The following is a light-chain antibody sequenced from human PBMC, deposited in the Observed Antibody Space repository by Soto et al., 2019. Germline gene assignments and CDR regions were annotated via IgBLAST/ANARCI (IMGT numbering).Light chain of an antibody. CDR3: QQYSSLWT. CDR1: QSVSNNY. Sequence: EIVLTQSPGTLSLSPGERATLSCRTSQSVSNNYLAWYQQKPGQAPRLLIYGASSRATGIPDRFSGSGSETDFTLSISRLEPEDFAVYYCQQYSSLWTFGQGTKVEIK. CDR2: GAS. V-gene: IGKV3-20*01. J-gene: IGKJ1*01.